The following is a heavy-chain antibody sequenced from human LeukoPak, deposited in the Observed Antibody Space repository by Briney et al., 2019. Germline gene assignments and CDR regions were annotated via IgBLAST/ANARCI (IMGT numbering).Heavy chain of an antibody. D-gene: IGHD1-1*01. J-gene: IGHJ4*02. CDR3: AKDLSPGTYDY. Sequence: GGSLRLSCAASGFTFSSYVMNWVRQAPGKGLEWVSAISGSGGSTYYADSVKGRFTISRDNSKNTLYLQINSLRAEDTAVYYCAKDLSPGTYDYWGQGTLVTVSS. CDR2: ISGSGGST. CDR1: GFTFSSYV. V-gene: IGHV3-23*01.